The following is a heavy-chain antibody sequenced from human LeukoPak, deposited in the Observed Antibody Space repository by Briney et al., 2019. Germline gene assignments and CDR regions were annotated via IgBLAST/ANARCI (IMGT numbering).Heavy chain of an antibody. CDR3: VRPARTVTNTGWSSCFDY. Sequence: GESLKISCLGSGYSFVNYWIGWVRQMPGKGLEWMAMIFPNDSNTKYSPSFLGQITISADKSSSTAYLQWNSLKASDSAVYYCVRPARTVTNTGWSSCFDYWGQGTLVTVSS. V-gene: IGHV5-51*01. D-gene: IGHD6-19*01. J-gene: IGHJ4*02. CDR1: GYSFVNYW. CDR2: IFPNDSNT.